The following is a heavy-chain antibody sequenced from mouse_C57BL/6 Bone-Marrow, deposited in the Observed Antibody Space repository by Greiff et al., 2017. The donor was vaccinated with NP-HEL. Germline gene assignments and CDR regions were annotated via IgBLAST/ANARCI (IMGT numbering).Heavy chain of an antibody. CDR1: GYTFTSYW. CDR2: IDPSDSYT. V-gene: IGHV1-50*01. CDR3: ARTITTVVGGGY. Sequence: QVQLQQPGAELVKPGASVKLSCKASGYTFTSYWMQWVKQRPGQGLEWIGEIDPSDSYTNYNQKFKGKATLTEDTSSSTAYMQLSSLTSEDSAVYYCARTITTVVGGGYWGQGTTLTVSS. J-gene: IGHJ2*01. D-gene: IGHD1-1*01.